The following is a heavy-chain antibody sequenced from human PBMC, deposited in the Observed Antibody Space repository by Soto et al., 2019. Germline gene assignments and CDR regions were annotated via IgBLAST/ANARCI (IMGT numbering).Heavy chain of an antibody. CDR2: ISSSSSYI. CDR3: ARDYRFYYYYYMDV. Sequence: GGSLSLSCAASGFTFSSYSMNWVRQAPGKGLEWVSSISSSSSYIYYADSVKGRFTISRDNAKNSLYLQMNSLRAEDTAVYYCARDYRFYYYYYMDVWGKGTTVTVSS. J-gene: IGHJ6*03. V-gene: IGHV3-21*01. CDR1: GFTFSSYS.